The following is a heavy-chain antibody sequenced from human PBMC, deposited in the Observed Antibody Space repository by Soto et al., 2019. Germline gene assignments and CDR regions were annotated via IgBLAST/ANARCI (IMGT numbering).Heavy chain of an antibody. Sequence: XAPTPMTAIVSRSLSCTFCLFPVRNRGVGAASVPQPPVRALGWLALMYWDAGKRYSPSLKTRLNINKDTSKNQVVLTLNSVARVETATYSCAHGPAYDISTGYYPFDCWGQGSLVTVSS. J-gene: IGHJ4*02. V-gene: IGHV2-5*02. CDR1: LFPVRNRGVG. D-gene: IGHD3-9*01. CDR3: AHGPAYDISTGYYPFDC. CDR2: MYWDAGK.